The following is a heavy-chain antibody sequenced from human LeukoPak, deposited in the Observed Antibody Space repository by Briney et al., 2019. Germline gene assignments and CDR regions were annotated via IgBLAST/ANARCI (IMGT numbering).Heavy chain of an antibody. CDR2: ISPSGGST. Sequence: ASVKVSCKAFGYTFTSNYMHWVRQAPGQGPEWMGVISPSGGSTTYAQKFQGRVTLTRDMSTSTDYLELSSLRSEDTAVYYCARADYDYVWGSYRQYYFDYWGQGTLVTVSS. CDR3: ARADYDYVWGSYRQYYFDY. J-gene: IGHJ4*02. D-gene: IGHD3-16*02. V-gene: IGHV1-46*01. CDR1: GYTFTSNY.